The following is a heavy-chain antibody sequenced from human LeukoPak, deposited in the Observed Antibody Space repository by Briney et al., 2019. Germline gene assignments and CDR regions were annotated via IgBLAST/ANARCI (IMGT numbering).Heavy chain of an antibody. V-gene: IGHV1-2*02. Sequence: ASVKVSCKASGYSFIGHYIHWVRQAPGQGLEWMGWINPNSGGTNYAQKFQGRVTMTRDTSISTAYMELSRPRSDDTAVYYCASGYSNLTPRSYYYYYGMDVWGQGTTVTVSS. D-gene: IGHD4-11*01. J-gene: IGHJ6*02. CDR2: INPNSGGT. CDR1: GYSFIGHY. CDR3: ASGYSNLTPRSYYYYYGMDV.